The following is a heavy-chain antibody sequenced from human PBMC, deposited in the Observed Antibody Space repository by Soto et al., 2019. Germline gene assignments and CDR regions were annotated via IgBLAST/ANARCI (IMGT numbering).Heavy chain of an antibody. Sequence: ASVKVSCKASGYTFTSYDINWVRQATGQGLEWMGWMNPNSGNTGYAQKFQGRVTMTRNTSISTAYMELSSLRSEDTAVYYCARGQGSSWYRYYYGMDVWGQGTTVTVSS. CDR1: GYTFTSYD. D-gene: IGHD6-13*01. V-gene: IGHV1-8*01. CDR3: ARGQGSSWYRYYYGMDV. J-gene: IGHJ6*02. CDR2: MNPNSGNT.